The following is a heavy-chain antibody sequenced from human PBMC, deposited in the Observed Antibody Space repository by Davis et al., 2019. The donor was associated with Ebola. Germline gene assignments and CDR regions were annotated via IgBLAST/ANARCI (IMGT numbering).Heavy chain of an antibody. CDR2: ISGSGGST. V-gene: IGHV3-23*01. Sequence: GESLKISCAASGFTFSSYAMSWVRQAPGKGLEWVSAISGSGGSTYYADSVKGRFTISRDNSKNSLYLQMNSLRAEDTAVYYCARDRGGSYPFDPWGQGTLVTVSS. CDR1: GFTFSSYA. D-gene: IGHD1-26*01. J-gene: IGHJ5*02. CDR3: ARDRGGSYPFDP.